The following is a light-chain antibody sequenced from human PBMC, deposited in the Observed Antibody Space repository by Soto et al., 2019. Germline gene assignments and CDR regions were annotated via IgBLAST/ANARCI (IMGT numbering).Light chain of an antibody. V-gene: IGKV1-27*01. CDR3: QKYDRTPRT. J-gene: IGKJ1*01. CDR2: GAS. Sequence: DFQMTQSPSSLSASVGDRVTITCRASQDISDHLAWYQHKPGKVPELLIYGASTLQSGVPSRFSGGGSGTDVTLTISSLQPEDVATYYCQKYDRTPRTFGQGTKVELK. CDR1: QDISDH.